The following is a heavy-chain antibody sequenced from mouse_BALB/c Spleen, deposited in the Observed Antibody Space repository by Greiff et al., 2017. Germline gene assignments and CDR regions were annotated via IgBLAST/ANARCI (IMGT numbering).Heavy chain of an antibody. V-gene: IGHV3-6*02. CDR3: ARSLSYGNYYY. D-gene: IGHD2-1*01. CDR1: GYSITSGYY. Sequence: DVKLQESGPGLVKPSQSLSLTCSVTGYSITSGYYWNWIRQFPGNKLEWMGYISYDGSNNYNPSLKNRISITRDTSKNQFFLKLNSVTTEDTATYYCARSLSYGNYYYWGQGTTLTVSS. J-gene: IGHJ2*01. CDR2: ISYDGSN.